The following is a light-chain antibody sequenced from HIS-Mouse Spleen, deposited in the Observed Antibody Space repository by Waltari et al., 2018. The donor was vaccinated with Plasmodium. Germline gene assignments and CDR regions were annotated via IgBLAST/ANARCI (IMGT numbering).Light chain of an antibody. V-gene: IGLV2-23*03. J-gene: IGLJ2*01. Sequence: QSALTQPASVSGSPGQSITISCTGTSSDVGRYNLVSWYQQHPGKAPKLMIYEGSKRPSGVSNRFSGSKSGNTASLTISGLQAEDEADYYCSSYAGSSTFVFGGGTKLTVL. CDR3: SSYAGSSTFV. CDR1: SSDVGRYNL. CDR2: EGS.